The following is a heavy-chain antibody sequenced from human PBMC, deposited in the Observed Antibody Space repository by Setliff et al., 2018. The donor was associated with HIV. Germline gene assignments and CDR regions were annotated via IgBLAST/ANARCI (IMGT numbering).Heavy chain of an antibody. CDR3: ARGGPLRFLEWLLSFFDY. Sequence: ASVKVSCKASGYTFTGYSMHWVRQAPGQGLEWMGWINPDSGGINFAQKFQGRVTMTRVTSLSTAYMELSGLRSDDTAVYYCARGGPLRFLEWLLSFFDYWGQGTLVTVSS. V-gene: IGHV1-2*02. J-gene: IGHJ4*02. D-gene: IGHD3-3*01. CDR1: GYTFTGYS. CDR2: INPDSGGI.